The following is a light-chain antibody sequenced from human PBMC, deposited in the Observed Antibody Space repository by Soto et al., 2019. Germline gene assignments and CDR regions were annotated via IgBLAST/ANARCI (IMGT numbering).Light chain of an antibody. Sequence: EVVLTQSPDTLSLSPGERATLSCRASENVSNNYLAWYQQKPGQAPRLLIFGSSDRAAGIPDRFSGSGSGTDFTLTISRLEPEDFAVYYCQQYGSSPPYTFGQGTKLEIK. V-gene: IGKV3-20*01. CDR3: QQYGSSPPYT. CDR1: ENVSNNY. CDR2: GSS. J-gene: IGKJ2*01.